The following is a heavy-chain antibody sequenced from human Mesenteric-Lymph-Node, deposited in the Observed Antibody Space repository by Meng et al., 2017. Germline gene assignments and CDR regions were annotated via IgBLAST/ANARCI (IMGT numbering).Heavy chain of an antibody. CDR3: ARSGVYYDILTGYSGNWFDP. Sequence: GSLRLSCTVSGGSISSYYWSWIRQPPGKGLEWIGYIYYSGSTNYNPSLKSRVTISVDTSKNQFSLKLSSVTAADTAVYYCARSGVYYDILTGYSGNWFDPWGQGTLVTVSS. D-gene: IGHD3-9*01. V-gene: IGHV4-59*01. J-gene: IGHJ5*02. CDR2: IYYSGST. CDR1: GGSISSYY.